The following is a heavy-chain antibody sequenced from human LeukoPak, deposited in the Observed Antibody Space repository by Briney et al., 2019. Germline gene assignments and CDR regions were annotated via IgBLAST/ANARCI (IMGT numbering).Heavy chain of an antibody. CDR3: ASRYCSSTSCYNDY. CDR2: INHSGST. J-gene: IGHJ4*02. Sequence: SETLSLTCAVYGGSFSGYYWSWIRQPPGKGLEWIGEINHSGSTNYNPSLKSRVTISVDTSKNHFSLKLSSVTAADTAVYYCASRYCSSTSCYNDYWGQGTLVTVSS. CDR1: GGSFSGYY. V-gene: IGHV4-34*01. D-gene: IGHD2-2*02.